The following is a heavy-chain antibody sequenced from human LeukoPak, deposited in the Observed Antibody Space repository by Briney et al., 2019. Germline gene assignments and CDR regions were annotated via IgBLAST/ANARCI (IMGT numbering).Heavy chain of an antibody. V-gene: IGHV1-46*01. J-gene: IGHJ6*03. CDR3: ARTEVSDFWSGPTPYYYYYMDV. Sequence: ASVKVSCKASGYTFTSYYMHWLRQAPGQGLEWMGIINPSGGSTSYAQKFQGRVTMTRDTSTSTVYMELSSPRSEDTAVYYCARTEVSDFWSGPTPYYYYYMDVWGKGTTVTVSS. CDR2: INPSGGST. D-gene: IGHD3-3*01. CDR1: GYTFTSYY.